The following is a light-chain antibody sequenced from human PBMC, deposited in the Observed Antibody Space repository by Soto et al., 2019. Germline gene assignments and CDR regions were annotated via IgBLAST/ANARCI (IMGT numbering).Light chain of an antibody. CDR2: ENS. CDR1: SSNIGSYY. Sequence: QSVLTQPPSVSAAPGQKVTISCSGSSSNIGSYYVSWYQQVPGTAPKLLIYENSKRLSGFPDRFSGSKSGTSATLGITGLQTGDEADYYCGTWDSSLSAVVFGGGTKVTVL. V-gene: IGLV1-51*01. CDR3: GTWDSSLSAVV. J-gene: IGLJ2*01.